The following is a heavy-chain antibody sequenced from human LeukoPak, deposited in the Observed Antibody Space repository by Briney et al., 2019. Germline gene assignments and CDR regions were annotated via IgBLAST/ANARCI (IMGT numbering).Heavy chain of an antibody. CDR3: ALGKNFGYHYFDF. J-gene: IGHJ4*02. V-gene: IGHV3-23*01. D-gene: IGHD2-2*03. Sequence: GGTLRLSCAASGFTFSSYAMSWVRQAPGKGLEWVSAISGSGGSTYYADSVKGRFTISRDYSKNTLFLQMSSLRPEDTAVYYCALGKNFGYHYFDFWGQGALVTVSS. CDR1: GFTFSSYA. CDR2: ISGSGGST.